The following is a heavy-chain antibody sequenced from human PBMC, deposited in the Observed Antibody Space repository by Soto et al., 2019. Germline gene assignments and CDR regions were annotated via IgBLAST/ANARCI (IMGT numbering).Heavy chain of an antibody. Sequence: GGSLRLSCAASGFTFSSYGMHWVRQAPGKGLEWVAVIWYDGSNKYYADSVKGRFTISRDNSKNTLYLQMNSLRAEDTAVYYCARAGDYGGNSGYYFDYWGQGTLVTVSS. D-gene: IGHD4-17*01. CDR1: GFTFSSYG. CDR2: IWYDGSNK. V-gene: IGHV3-33*01. CDR3: ARAGDYGGNSGYYFDY. J-gene: IGHJ4*02.